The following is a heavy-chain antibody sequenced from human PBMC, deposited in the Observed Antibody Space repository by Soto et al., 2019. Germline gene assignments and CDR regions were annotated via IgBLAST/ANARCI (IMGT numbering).Heavy chain of an antibody. Sequence: SETLSLTCTVSGGSMSSYYWTWLRQSPGRGLEWIGYISYSGSSYYNPSLKSRVTISADTSKNQFSLRMNSMIAADTAVYYCARADPDASVGYWGQGTLVTVSS. D-gene: IGHD2-15*01. CDR1: GGSMSSYY. J-gene: IGHJ4*02. CDR2: ISYSGSS. V-gene: IGHV4-59*01. CDR3: ARADPDASVGY.